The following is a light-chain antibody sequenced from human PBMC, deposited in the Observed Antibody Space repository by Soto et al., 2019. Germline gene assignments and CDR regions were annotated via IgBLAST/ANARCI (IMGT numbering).Light chain of an antibody. V-gene: IGKV3D-15*01. CDR1: QSVGSRF. Sequence: EIALTQSPGTLSLSPGERATLSCRASQSVGSRFLAWYQQKPGQAPRLLISGTFSRATGIPDRFSGSGSGTEFTLTISSLQSEDFAVYYCQQYNNWPTWTFGQGTKVDIK. CDR3: QQYNNWPTWT. J-gene: IGKJ1*01. CDR2: GTF.